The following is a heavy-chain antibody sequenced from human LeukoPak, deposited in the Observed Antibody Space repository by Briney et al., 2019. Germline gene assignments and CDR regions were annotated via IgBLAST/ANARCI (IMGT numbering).Heavy chain of an antibody. Sequence: ASVKVSCKASGYTLTGYYMHWVRQAPGQGLEWMGRINPNSGGTNYAQKFQGRVTMTRDTSISTAYMELSRLRSDDTAVYYCARDEGYCSSTSCYVRYFQHWGQGTLVTVSS. D-gene: IGHD2-2*01. V-gene: IGHV1-2*06. J-gene: IGHJ1*01. CDR2: INPNSGGT. CDR1: GYTLTGYY. CDR3: ARDEGYCSSTSCYVRYFQH.